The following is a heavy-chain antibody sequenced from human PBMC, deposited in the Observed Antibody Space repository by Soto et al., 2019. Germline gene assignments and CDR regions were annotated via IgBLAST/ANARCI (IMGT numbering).Heavy chain of an antibody. J-gene: IGHJ5*02. Sequence: ASVKVSCKASGYTFTSYGISWVRQAPGQGLEWMGWISAYNGNTNYAQNLQGRVTMTTDTSTSTAYMELRSLRSDDTAVYYCARDADLLGYGDYWYNWFDPWGQGTLVTVSS. D-gene: IGHD4-17*01. CDR2: ISAYNGNT. CDR3: ARDADLLGYGDYWYNWFDP. CDR1: GYTFTSYG. V-gene: IGHV1-18*01.